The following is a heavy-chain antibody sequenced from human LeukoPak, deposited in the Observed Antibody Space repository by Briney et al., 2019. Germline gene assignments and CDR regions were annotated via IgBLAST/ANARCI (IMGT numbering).Heavy chain of an antibody. CDR3: ARRRDSGSLQHFDY. D-gene: IGHD1-26*01. Sequence: QPGGSLRLSCAASGFTFSSYWMNWVRQAPGKGLVWVSRINSDGSNTKYADSVKGRFTISRDNAKNSLYLQMNSLRAEDTAVYYCARRRDSGSLQHFDYWGQGTLVTVSS. CDR2: INSDGSNT. V-gene: IGHV3-74*01. J-gene: IGHJ4*02. CDR1: GFTFSSYW.